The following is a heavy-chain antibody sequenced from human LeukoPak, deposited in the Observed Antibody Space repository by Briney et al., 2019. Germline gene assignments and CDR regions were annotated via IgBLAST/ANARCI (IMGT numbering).Heavy chain of an antibody. Sequence: GASVKVSCKASGYTFTSYYMHWVRQAPGQGLEWMGIINPSGGSTSYAQKFQGRVTMTRDTSTSTVYMELSSLRSEDTAVYYCARDLGYCSSTSCYNYYYYYGMDVWGQGTTITVSS. CDR3: ARDLGYCSSTSCYNYYYYYGMDV. CDR1: GYTFTSYY. D-gene: IGHD2-2*02. CDR2: INPSGGST. J-gene: IGHJ6*02. V-gene: IGHV1-46*01.